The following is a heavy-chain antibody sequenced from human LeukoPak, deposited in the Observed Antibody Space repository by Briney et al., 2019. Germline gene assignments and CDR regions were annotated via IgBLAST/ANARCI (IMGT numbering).Heavy chain of an antibody. J-gene: IGHJ3*02. Sequence: ASVKVSCKASGYTFTGYYMHWVRQAPGQGLEWMGWINPNSGGTNYAQKFQGRVTMTRDTSISTAYTELSRLRSDDTAVYYCARGLPIVVVVVEGAFDIWGQGTMVTVSS. CDR3: ARGLPIVVVVVEGAFDI. CDR2: INPNSGGT. V-gene: IGHV1-2*02. D-gene: IGHD2-15*01. CDR1: GYTFTGYY.